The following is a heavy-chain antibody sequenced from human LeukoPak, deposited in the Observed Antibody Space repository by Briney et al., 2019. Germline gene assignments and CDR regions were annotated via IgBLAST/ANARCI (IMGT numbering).Heavy chain of an antibody. CDR1: GYTFTSYA. CDR2: INAGNGNT. CDR3: ARGGFRDAFEI. Sequence: ASVTVSCKASGYTFTSYAMHWVRQAPGQRLEWMGSINAGNGNTKYSKKLQGRFTIPRDTSASTAYLELSSLRSEDTAVYYCARGGFRDAFEIWGEGTMVTVSS. V-gene: IGHV1-3*01. J-gene: IGHJ3*02. D-gene: IGHD3-10*01.